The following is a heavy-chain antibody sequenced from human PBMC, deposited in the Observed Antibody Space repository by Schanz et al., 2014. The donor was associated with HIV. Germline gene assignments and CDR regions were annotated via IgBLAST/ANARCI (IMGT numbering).Heavy chain of an antibody. CDR3: VKAYSSGFSGAGS. Sequence: VQLLESGGGLEQPGGSLRLSCAASGFNFNNYAMTWVRQAPGKGLEWVAIISYDGSNKKYADSVKGRFTISRDNSRNALYLHMNSLRADDTAIYYCVKAYSSGFSGAGSWGQGALVTVSS. CDR1: GFNFNNYA. CDR2: ISYDGSNK. D-gene: IGHD5-18*01. J-gene: IGHJ5*02. V-gene: IGHV3-30*18.